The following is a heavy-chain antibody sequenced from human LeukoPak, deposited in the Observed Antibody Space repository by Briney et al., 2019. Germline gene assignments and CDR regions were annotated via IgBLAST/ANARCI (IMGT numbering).Heavy chain of an antibody. Sequence: GGSLRLSCAASGFTFSSYSMNWIRQAPGKGLEWVSSISSSSSYIYYADSVKGRFTISRDNAKNSLYLQMNSLRAEDTAVYYCARVGVRGVIYYYMDVWGKGTTVTVSS. CDR3: ARVGVRGVIYYYMDV. D-gene: IGHD3-10*01. J-gene: IGHJ6*03. CDR1: GFTFSSYS. V-gene: IGHV3-21*01. CDR2: ISSSSSYI.